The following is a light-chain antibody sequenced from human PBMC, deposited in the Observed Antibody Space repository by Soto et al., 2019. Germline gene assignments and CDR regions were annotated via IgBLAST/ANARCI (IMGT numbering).Light chain of an antibody. Sequence: DIQLTQSPSFLSASVGDRVSITCRASQGINSDLVWYQQKPGKAPEPLIYGASTLQNGVPSRFSGSGSGTEFTLTISSLQPEDFASYYCQQRVTYPLTFGGGTKVEIK. CDR3: QQRVTYPLT. CDR2: GAS. CDR1: QGINSD. V-gene: IGKV1-9*01. J-gene: IGKJ4*01.